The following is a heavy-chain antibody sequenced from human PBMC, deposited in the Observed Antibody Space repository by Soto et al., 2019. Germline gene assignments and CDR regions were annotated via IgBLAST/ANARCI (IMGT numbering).Heavy chain of an antibody. D-gene: IGHD3-10*01. J-gene: IGHJ6*02. V-gene: IGHV4-31*03. CDR3: ARVFELGGMDV. Sequence: SETLSLTCTVSGGSISSGGYYWSWIRQHPGKGLEWIGYIYYSGSTYYNPSLKSRVTISVDTSKNQFSLKLSSVTAADTAVYYCARVFELGGMDVWGQGTTVTVSS. CDR2: IYYSGST. CDR1: GGSISSGGYY.